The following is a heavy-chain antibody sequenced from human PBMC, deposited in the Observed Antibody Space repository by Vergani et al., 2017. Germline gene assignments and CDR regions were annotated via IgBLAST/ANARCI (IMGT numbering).Heavy chain of an antibody. CDR1: GGTFSSNS. CDR3: ARSSGYYSYYFDF. D-gene: IGHD3-22*01. J-gene: IGHJ4*02. Sequence: QGQLAQSGAEVKKPGSSVKVSCKASGGTFSSNSISWVRQAPGQGLEWMGRIIPIFGTTSYAQKFQGRVTILADESTSTSYMELSSLRSEETAVYYCARSSGYYSYYFDFGGQGTLVTVSP. CDR2: IIPIFGTT. V-gene: IGHV1-69*13.